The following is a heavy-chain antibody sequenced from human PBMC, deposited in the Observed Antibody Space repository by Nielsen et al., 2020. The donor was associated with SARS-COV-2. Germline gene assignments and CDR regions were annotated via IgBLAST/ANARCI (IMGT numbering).Heavy chain of an antibody. Sequence: RGSLRLSCAASGFTFSSYSMNWVRQAPGKGLEWVSYISSSSSTIYYADSVKGRFTISRDNAKNSLYLQMNSLRAEDTAVYYCARDAGRGYSYGYPLNYYYYMDVWGKGTTVTVSS. CDR2: ISSSSSTI. V-gene: IGHV3-48*04. CDR1: GFTFSSYS. CDR3: ARDAGRGYSYGYPLNYYYYMDV. J-gene: IGHJ6*03. D-gene: IGHD5-18*01.